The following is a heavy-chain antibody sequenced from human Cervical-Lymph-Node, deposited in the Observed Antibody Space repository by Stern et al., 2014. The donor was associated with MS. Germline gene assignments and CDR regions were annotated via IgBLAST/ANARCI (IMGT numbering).Heavy chain of an antibody. CDR2: INPRGGST. J-gene: IGHJ3*02. D-gene: IGHD6-6*01. CDR3: ARQGSPSSSGDAFDI. Sequence: QVQLVQSGAEVKKPGASLKVSCKASGYTFTSYYMHWVRQAPGQGLEWIGLINPRGGSTSYAPKFQGRGTMTRDTSTSTVYMELSSLRSEDTAVYYCARQGSPSSSGDAFDIWGQGTMVTVSS. V-gene: IGHV1-46*01. CDR1: GYTFTSYY.